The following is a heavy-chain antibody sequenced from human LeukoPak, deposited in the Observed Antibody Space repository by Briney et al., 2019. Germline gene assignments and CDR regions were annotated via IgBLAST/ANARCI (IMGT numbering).Heavy chain of an antibody. CDR2: INANSGGT. Sequence: ASVKVSCKASGHTFTGYYMHWVRQAPGQGLEWMGWINANSGGTNYAQKFQGRVTMTRDTSISTAYMELSRLRSDDTAMYYCARVREYSSGCYFDSWGQGTLVTVSS. J-gene: IGHJ4*02. V-gene: IGHV1-2*02. D-gene: IGHD6-19*01. CDR1: GHTFTGYY. CDR3: ARVREYSSGCYFDS.